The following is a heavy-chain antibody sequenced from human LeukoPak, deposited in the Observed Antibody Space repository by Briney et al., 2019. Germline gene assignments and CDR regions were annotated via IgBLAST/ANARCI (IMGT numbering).Heavy chain of an antibody. CDR3: ARDSASCRGCAFDI. V-gene: IGHV3-7*01. D-gene: IGHD2-2*01. CDR1: EFTFTNFW. Sequence: GGSLRLSCAASEFTFTNFWMSWVHQAPGKGLEWVANTNRDGSEKYYVDSVKGRVTISGDNAMNFLYLQLNSLRVDDTAVYYCARDSASCRGCAFDIWGQGTVVSVSS. J-gene: IGHJ3*02. CDR2: TNRDGSEK.